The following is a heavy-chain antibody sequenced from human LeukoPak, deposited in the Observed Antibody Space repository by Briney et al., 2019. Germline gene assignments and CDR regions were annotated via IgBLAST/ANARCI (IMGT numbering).Heavy chain of an antibody. CDR2: INPNSGGT. J-gene: IGHJ4*02. Sequence: GASVKVSCKASGYTFTGYYMHWVRQAPGQGLEWMGWINPNSGGTNYAQKFQGRVTMTRDTSISTAYMELSRLRSDDTAVYYCARDPLGYYGSGSYYDYWGQGTLVTVSS. CDR3: ARDPLGYYGSGSYYDY. V-gene: IGHV1-2*02. D-gene: IGHD3-10*01. CDR1: GYTFTGYY.